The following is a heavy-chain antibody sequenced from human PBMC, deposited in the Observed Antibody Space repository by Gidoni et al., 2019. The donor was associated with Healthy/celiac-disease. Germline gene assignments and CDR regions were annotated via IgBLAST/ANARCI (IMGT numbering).Heavy chain of an antibody. J-gene: IGHJ4*02. D-gene: IGHD6-19*01. CDR2: IYYSGST. V-gene: IGHV4-39*01. Sequence: QLQLQESGPGLVKPSETLSLPCTVSGGSISSSSYYWGWLRQPPGKGLEWIGSIYYSGSTYYNPSLKSRVTISVDTSKNQFSLKLSSVTAADTAVYYCARPHSSGWSIFDYWGQGTLVTVSS. CDR3: ARPHSSGWSIFDY. CDR1: GGSISSSSYY.